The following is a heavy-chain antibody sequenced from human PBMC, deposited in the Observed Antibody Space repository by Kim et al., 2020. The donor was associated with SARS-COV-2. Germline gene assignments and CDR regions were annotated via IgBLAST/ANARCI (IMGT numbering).Heavy chain of an antibody. Sequence: GGSLRLSCAASGFSFRSYAMSWVRQVPGKGLEWVAGIIGGGDDTYYADSVKGRSTISRDNSKNTPYLQMNSLRADDTALYYCAKRSGGSWPYWGQGTLV. V-gene: IGHV3-23*01. CDR1: GFSFRSYA. CDR2: IIGGGDDT. D-gene: IGHD1-26*01. J-gene: IGHJ4*02. CDR3: AKRSGGSWPY.